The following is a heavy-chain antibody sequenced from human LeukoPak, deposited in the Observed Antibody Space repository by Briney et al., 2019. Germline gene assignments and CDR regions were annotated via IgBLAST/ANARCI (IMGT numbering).Heavy chain of an antibody. V-gene: IGHV1-24*01. D-gene: IGHD3-22*01. CDR1: GYTLTELS. CDR3: ATPAYYYDSRGNDAFDI. Sequence: ASVKVSCKVSGYTLTELSMHWVRQAPGKGLEWMGGFDPEDGETIYAQKFQGRVTMTEDTSTDTAYMELSSLRSEDTAVYYCATPAYYYDSRGNDAFDIWGQGTMVTVSS. CDR2: FDPEDGET. J-gene: IGHJ3*02.